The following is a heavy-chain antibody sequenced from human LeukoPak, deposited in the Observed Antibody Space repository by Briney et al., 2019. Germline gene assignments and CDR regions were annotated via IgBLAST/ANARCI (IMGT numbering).Heavy chain of an antibody. CDR3: ARGGEEDTIFGVVTLDPFDY. D-gene: IGHD3-3*01. J-gene: IGHJ4*02. V-gene: IGHV4-34*01. CDR1: GGSFSGYY. CDR2: INHSGST. Sequence: SETLSLTCAVYGGSFSGYYWSWIRQPPGKGLEWIGEINHSGSTNYNPSLKSRVTISVDTSKNQFSLKLSSATAADTAVYYCARGGEEDTIFGVVTLDPFDYWGQGTLVTVSS.